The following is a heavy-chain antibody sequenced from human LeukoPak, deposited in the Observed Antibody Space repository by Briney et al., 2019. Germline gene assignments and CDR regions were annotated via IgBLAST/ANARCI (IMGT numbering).Heavy chain of an antibody. Sequence: SLRLSCAASGFTFSSYAMHWVRQAPGKGLEWVAVISYDGSNKYYADSVKGRFTISRDNSKNTLYLQMNSLRAEDTAVYYCAKAPPCHSSGWCSLDYWGQGTLVTVSS. CDR1: GFTFSSYA. J-gene: IGHJ4*02. CDR3: AKAPPCHSSGWCSLDY. D-gene: IGHD6-19*01. CDR2: ISYDGSNK. V-gene: IGHV3-30*04.